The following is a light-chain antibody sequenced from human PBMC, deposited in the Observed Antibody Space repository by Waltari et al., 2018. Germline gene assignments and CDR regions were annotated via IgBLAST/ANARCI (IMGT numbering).Light chain of an antibody. CDR3: QQYNSYSPWT. Sequence: DILLTQSPSTLSASVGDRVTITCRASQAISRGLAWYQQKPGKAPNLLIFDASSLASGVPSRFSGSGSGTDFTLTISSLQPDDFATYYCQQYNSYSPWTFGPGTKVEIK. CDR2: DAS. CDR1: QAISRG. V-gene: IGKV1-5*01. J-gene: IGKJ1*01.